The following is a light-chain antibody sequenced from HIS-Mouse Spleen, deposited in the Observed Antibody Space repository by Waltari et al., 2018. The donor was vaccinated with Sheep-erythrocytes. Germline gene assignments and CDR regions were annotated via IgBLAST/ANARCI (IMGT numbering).Light chain of an antibody. CDR2: LAS. Sequence: DIVMTQSPDSLAVSLGERATIHCKSSQSVLYSSNNKNYLAWYQQKPGQPPKLLIYLASTRESGVPDRFSGSGSGTDFTLTISSLQAEDVAVYYCQQYYSTPPTFGQGTKVEIK. V-gene: IGKV4-1*01. CDR1: QSVLYSSNNKNY. CDR3: QQYYSTPPT. J-gene: IGKJ1*01.